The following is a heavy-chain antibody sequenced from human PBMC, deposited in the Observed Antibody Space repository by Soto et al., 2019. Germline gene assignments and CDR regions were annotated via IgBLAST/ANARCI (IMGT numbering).Heavy chain of an antibody. CDR2: ISAYNGNT. CDR3: ARFGLYDSSGYYDHGMDV. V-gene: IGHV1-18*01. D-gene: IGHD3-22*01. J-gene: IGHJ6*02. Sequence: HVQLVQSGAEVKKPGASVKVSCKASGYTFNSYGISWVREAPGQGLEWMGWISAYNGNTNDAKKLQGRDNRNTERSPRTAEMAMRRVRSDDTAVYSCARFGLYDSSGYYDHGMDVWGQGTTVTVSS. CDR1: GYTFNSYG.